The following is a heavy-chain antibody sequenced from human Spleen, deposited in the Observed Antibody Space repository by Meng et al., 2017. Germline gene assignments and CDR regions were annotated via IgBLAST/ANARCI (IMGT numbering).Heavy chain of an antibody. V-gene: IGHV1-24*01. CDR1: GYTLTEFS. J-gene: IGHJ5*02. CDR3: ATEGHSGSPLGTFDP. D-gene: IGHD1-26*01. Sequence: QVQLVQSGAEVKKPGASGKVSCKVSGYTLTEFSVHWVRQPPGKGLEWMGGFDPEDGETIYAQKFQGRVTMTEDTSTDTAYMELSSLRSEDTAVYYCATEGHSGSPLGTFDPWGQGALVTVSS. CDR2: FDPEDGET.